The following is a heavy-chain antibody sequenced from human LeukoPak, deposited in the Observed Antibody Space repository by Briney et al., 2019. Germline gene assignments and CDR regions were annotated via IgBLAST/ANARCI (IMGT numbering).Heavy chain of an antibody. V-gene: IGHV4-4*07. CDR2: IYTSGST. CDR1: GGSISSYY. Sequence: SETLSLTCTVSGGSISSYYWSWIRQPAGKGLEWIGRIYTSGSTNYNPSLKSRVTISVDTSKNQFSLKLSSVTAADTAVYYCARGVYCSGGSCYSSYFDYWGQGTLVTVSS. J-gene: IGHJ4*02. CDR3: ARGVYCSGGSCYSSYFDY. D-gene: IGHD2-15*01.